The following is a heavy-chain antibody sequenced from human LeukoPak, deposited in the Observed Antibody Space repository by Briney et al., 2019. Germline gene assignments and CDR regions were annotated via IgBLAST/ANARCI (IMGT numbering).Heavy chain of an antibody. D-gene: IGHD3-22*01. Sequence: PSETLSLTCTVSGVSISTYCWTWIRQPPGKGLEWIGNIDYSGNTKYNPSLKSRVTISVDTSKNHFSLKLSSVTAADTAVYYCARWYYDSSGYRYFDYWGQGTLVIVSS. V-gene: IGHV4-59*12. CDR2: IDYSGNT. CDR1: GVSISTYC. J-gene: IGHJ4*02. CDR3: ARWYYDSSGYRYFDY.